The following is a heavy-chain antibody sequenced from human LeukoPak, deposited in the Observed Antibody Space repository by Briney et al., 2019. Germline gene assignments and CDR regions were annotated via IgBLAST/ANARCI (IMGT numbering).Heavy chain of an antibody. Sequence: PSGSLRLSCAASGFTFSSYAMSWVSQAPGKGLEWVSDISGGGGSTYYAYSVKGRFTISRDNSNDTPYLQLNRLRAEDTAVYYCAKVGTYEIFTGYSPHRDYWGQGTLVTVSS. J-gene: IGHJ4*02. CDR3: AKVGTYEIFTGYSPHRDY. V-gene: IGHV3-23*01. CDR2: ISGGGGST. CDR1: GFTFSSYA. D-gene: IGHD3-9*01.